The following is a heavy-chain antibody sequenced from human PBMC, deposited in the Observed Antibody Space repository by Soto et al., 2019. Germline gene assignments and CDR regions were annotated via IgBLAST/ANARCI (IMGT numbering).Heavy chain of an antibody. Sequence: QVQLVQSGAEVKKPGASVKLSCRAVGYNVTTQTMNWVRQAPGQSLEWMGWIRAGDDKTKYSQKFKGRVNITSATSASKVYMELTSLTSEDTAVYYCARDIVTVGPRANDAFDLWGQGTLVTVS. CDR2: IRAGDDKT. D-gene: IGHD1-26*01. CDR1: GYNVTTQT. V-gene: IGHV1-3*01. CDR3: ARDIVTVGPRANDAFDL. J-gene: IGHJ3*01.